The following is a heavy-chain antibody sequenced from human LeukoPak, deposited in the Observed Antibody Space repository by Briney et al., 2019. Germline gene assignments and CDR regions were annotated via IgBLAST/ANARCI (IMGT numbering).Heavy chain of an antibody. CDR2: IYYSGST. D-gene: IGHD3-3*01. J-gene: IGHJ6*03. CDR3: ARNQYDFWSGYYYYYYMDV. CDR1: GGSISSYY. Sequence: PSETLSLTCTVSGGSISSYYWSWIRQPPGKGLEWIGYIYYSGSTNYNPSLKSRVTISVDTSKNQFSLKLSSVTAADTAVYYCARNQYDFWSGYYYYYYMDVWGKGTTVTVSS. V-gene: IGHV4-59*01.